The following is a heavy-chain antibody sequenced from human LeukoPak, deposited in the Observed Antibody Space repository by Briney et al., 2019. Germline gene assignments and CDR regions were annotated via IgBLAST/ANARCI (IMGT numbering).Heavy chain of an antibody. J-gene: IGHJ5*02. CDR1: GYSISSGYY. CDR3: AGQRGLVLRYFSS. CDR2: INHSGST. D-gene: IGHD3-9*01. V-gene: IGHV4-38-2*02. Sequence: SETLSLTCTVSGYSISSGYYWGWIRQPPGKGLEWIGEINHSGSTNYNPSLKSRVTISVDTSKNQFSLKLSSVTAADTAVYYCAGQRGLVLRYFSSWGQGTLVTVSS.